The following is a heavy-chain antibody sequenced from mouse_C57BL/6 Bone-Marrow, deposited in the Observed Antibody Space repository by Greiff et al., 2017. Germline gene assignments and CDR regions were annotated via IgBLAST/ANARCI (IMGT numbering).Heavy chain of an antibody. V-gene: IGHV14-4*01. Sequence: EVQLQESGAELVRPGASVKLSCTASGFNIKDDYMHWVKQRPEQGLEWIGWIDPENGDTESASKFQGKATITADTSSNTAYLQLSSLTSEDTAVYYCTTADYYGSSSGYWGQGTTLTVSS. CDR1: GFNIKDDY. CDR2: IDPENGDT. D-gene: IGHD1-1*01. CDR3: TTADYYGSSSGY. J-gene: IGHJ2*01.